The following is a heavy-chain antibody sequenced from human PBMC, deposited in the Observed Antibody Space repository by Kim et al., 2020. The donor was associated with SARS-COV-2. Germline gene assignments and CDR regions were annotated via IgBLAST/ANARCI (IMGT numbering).Heavy chain of an antibody. J-gene: IGHJ4*02. CDR2: ISYDGSNK. CDR3: AREPHGVLVVGATDLWDC. D-gene: IGHD1-26*01. CDR1: GFTFSSYA. V-gene: IGHV3-30-3*01. Sequence: GGSLRLSCAASGFTFSSYAMHWVRQAPGKGLEWVAVISYDGSNKYYADSVKGRFTISRDNSKNTLYLHMNSLKTEDTAVYYCAREPHGVLVVGATDLWDCWGQGTLVTVSS.